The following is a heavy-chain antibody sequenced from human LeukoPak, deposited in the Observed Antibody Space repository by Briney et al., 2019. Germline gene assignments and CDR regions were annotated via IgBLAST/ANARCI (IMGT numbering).Heavy chain of an antibody. CDR1: GFTFSSYW. CDR3: ARDYSRSWYPDY. V-gene: IGHV3-74*01. J-gene: IGHJ4*02. CDR2: INSDATST. Sequence: PGGSPRPSCAASGFTFSSYWMHWVRQAPGKGLVWVSRINSDATSTSYADSVKGRFTISRDNAKNTLYLQMNSLRGEDTAVYYCARDYSRSWYPDYWGQGTLVTVSS. D-gene: IGHD6-13*01.